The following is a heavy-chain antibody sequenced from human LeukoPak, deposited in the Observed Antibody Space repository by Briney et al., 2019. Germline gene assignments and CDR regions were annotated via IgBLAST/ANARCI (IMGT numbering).Heavy chain of an antibody. Sequence: GASVKVSCKTSGFTFTGYFSHWLRQAPGQGPEWMGWINPKTGATKYAQKFEGRVTVTRDTSITTAYMELSGLTFDDTAVYYCARHRGYVGAFDVWGRGTMVTVSS. CDR1: GFTFTGYF. CDR2: INPKTGAT. V-gene: IGHV1-2*02. D-gene: IGHD3-22*01. J-gene: IGHJ3*01. CDR3: ARHRGYVGAFDV.